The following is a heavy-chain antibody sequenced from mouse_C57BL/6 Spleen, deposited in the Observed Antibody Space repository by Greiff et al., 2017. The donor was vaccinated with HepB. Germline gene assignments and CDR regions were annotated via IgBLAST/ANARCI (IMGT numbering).Heavy chain of an antibody. V-gene: IGHV1-80*01. CDR2: IYPGDGDT. CDR1: GYAFSSYW. J-gene: IGHJ2*01. Sequence: QVQLKQSGAELVKPGASVKISCKASGYAFSSYWMNWVKQRPGKGLEWIGQIYPGDGDTNYNGKFKGKATLTADKSSSTAYMQLSSLTSEDSAVYCCARGGLDWDYFDYWGQGTTLTVSS. D-gene: IGHD4-1*01. CDR3: ARGGLDWDYFDY.